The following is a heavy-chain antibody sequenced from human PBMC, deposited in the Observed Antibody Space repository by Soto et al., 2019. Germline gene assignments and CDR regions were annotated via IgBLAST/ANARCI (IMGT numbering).Heavy chain of an antibody. J-gene: IGHJ4*02. CDR2: IYYSGCT. V-gene: IGHV4-31*03. CDR1: GGSISSGGYY. CDR3: ALLFGISYDSSDYYFDF. Sequence: PSETLSLTCTVSGGSISSGGYYWSWISKNPGKGREWIGYIYYSGCTYYNPPLKRRVTISVDRYKNQFSRKMSTVSAAGTAVDYCALLFGISYDSSDYYFDFWGQGTLVTVSS. D-gene: IGHD3-22*01.